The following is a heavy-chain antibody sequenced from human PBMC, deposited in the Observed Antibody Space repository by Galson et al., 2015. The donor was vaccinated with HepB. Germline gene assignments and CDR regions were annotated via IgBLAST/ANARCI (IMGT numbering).Heavy chain of an antibody. V-gene: IGHV1-2*02. D-gene: IGHD6-19*01. Sequence: WMGWINPNSGGTNYAQKFQGRVTMTRDTSINTAYMELSRLRSDDTAVYYCARDPRSSGWYDYWGQGTLVTVSS. CDR3: ARDPRSSGWYDY. CDR2: INPNSGGT. J-gene: IGHJ4*02.